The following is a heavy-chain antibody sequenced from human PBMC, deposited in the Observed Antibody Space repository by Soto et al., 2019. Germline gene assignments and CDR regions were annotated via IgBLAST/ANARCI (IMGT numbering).Heavy chain of an antibody. CDR3: ARDLELRYYYYYMDV. Sequence: SVKVSCKASGGTFSSYTISWVRQAPGQGLEWMGRIIPILGIANYAQKFQGRVTITADKSTSTAYMELSSLRSEDTAVYYCARDLELRYYYYYMDVWGKGTTVTVSS. V-gene: IGHV1-69*04. CDR2: IIPILGIA. CDR1: GGTFSSYT. D-gene: IGHD1-7*01. J-gene: IGHJ6*03.